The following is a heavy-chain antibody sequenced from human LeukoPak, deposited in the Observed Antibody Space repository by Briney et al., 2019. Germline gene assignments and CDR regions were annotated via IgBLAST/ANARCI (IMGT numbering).Heavy chain of an antibody. CDR2: IKSKTDGGTT. CDR1: GFTFSNAW. CDR3: TSRYFDWLLNLXXDX. J-gene: IGHJ4*02. D-gene: IGHD3-9*01. Sequence: GGSLRLSCAASGFTFSNAWMSWVRQAPGKGLEWVGRIKSKTDGGTTDYAAPVKGRFTISRDDSKNTLYLQMNSLKTEDTAVYXCTSRYFDWLLNLXXDXXGQGXLVXV. V-gene: IGHV3-15*01.